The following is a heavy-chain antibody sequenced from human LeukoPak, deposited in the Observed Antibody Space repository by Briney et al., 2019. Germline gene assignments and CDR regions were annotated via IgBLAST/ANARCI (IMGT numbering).Heavy chain of an antibody. CDR3: ARGTPTYYYGSGKKSSFDY. D-gene: IGHD3-10*01. V-gene: IGHV3-20*04. CDR2: INWNGGST. J-gene: IGHJ4*02. CDR1: GFTFDDYG. Sequence: GGSPRLSCAASGFTFDDYGMSWVRQAPGKGLEWVSGINWNGGSTGYADSVKGRFTISRDNAKNSLYLQMNSLRAEDTALYYCARGTPTYYYGSGKKSSFDYWGQGTLVTVSS.